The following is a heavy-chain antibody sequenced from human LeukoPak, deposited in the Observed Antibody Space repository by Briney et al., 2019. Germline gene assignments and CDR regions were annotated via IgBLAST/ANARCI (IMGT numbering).Heavy chain of an antibody. CDR2: ISYDGSNK. CDR1: GFTFSSYA. J-gene: IGHJ5*02. CDR3: ARQKAHSSGWYDLLDP. V-gene: IGHV3-30-3*01. D-gene: IGHD6-19*01. Sequence: GGSLRLSCAASGFTFSSYAMHWVRQAPGKGLEWVAVISYDGSNKYYADSMKGRFTISRDNSKNTLYLQMNSLRAEDTAVYYCARQKAHSSGWYDLLDPWGQGTLVTVSS.